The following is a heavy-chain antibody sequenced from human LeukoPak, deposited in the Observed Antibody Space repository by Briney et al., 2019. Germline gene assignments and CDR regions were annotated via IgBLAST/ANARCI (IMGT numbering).Heavy chain of an antibody. D-gene: IGHD6-13*01. J-gene: IGHJ4*02. Sequence: GGSLRLSCTASGFTFSGYWMHWVRQAPGKGLVWVSHINSDGSSTTYADSVKGRFTISRDNAKNTLYLQMNSLRAEDTAVYYCARGGAAAAFDYWGQGTLVAVSS. CDR1: GFTFSGYW. V-gene: IGHV3-74*03. CDR2: INSDGSST. CDR3: ARGGAAAAFDY.